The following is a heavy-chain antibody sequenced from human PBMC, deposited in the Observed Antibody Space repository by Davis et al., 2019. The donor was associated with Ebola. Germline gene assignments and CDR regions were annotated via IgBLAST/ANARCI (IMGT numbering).Heavy chain of an antibody. CDR3: ARQWGYYDSSGYYSSAIDY. D-gene: IGHD3-22*01. CDR1: GGSFSGYY. V-gene: IGHV4-39*01. J-gene: IGHJ4*02. Sequence: SETLSLTCAVYGGSFSGYYWGWIRQPPGKGLEWIGSIYYSGSTYYNPSLKSRVTISVDTSKNQFSLKLSSVTAADTAVYYCARQWGYYDSSGYYSSAIDYWGQGTLVTVSS. CDR2: IYYSGST.